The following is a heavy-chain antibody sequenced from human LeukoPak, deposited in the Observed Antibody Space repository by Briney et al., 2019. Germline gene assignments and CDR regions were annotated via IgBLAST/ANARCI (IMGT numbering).Heavy chain of an antibody. V-gene: IGHV3-33*01. D-gene: IGHD3-10*01. CDR1: GFXFSSYG. J-gene: IGHJ4*02. CDR3: ARDLLLWFGELSNSPDY. Sequence: PGGSLRLSCATSGFXFSSYGIHWVRQAPGKGLEWVAVIWYDGSNKYYADSVKGRYTISRDNSKNTLYLQMNSLRAEDTAVYYCARDLLLWFGELSNSPDYWGQGTLVTVSS. CDR2: IWYDGSNK.